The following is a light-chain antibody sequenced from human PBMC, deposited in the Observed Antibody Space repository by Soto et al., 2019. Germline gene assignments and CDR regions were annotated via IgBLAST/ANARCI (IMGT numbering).Light chain of an antibody. CDR3: QQYSNWPLT. CDR2: AAS. J-gene: IGKJ4*01. V-gene: IGKV1-27*01. Sequence: DIQMTQSPSSVSASVGDRVTITCRASQDIGNFLACYQQKPGKVPKLLIYAASTLQSGVPSRFSGSGSGTDFTLTISSLQSEDFAVYYCQQYSNWPLTFGGGTKVDI. CDR1: QDIGNF.